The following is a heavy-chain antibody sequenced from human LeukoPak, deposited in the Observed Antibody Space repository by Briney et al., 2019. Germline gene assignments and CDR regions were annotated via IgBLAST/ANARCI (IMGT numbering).Heavy chain of an antibody. CDR1: GFTFSSYA. Sequence: PGGSLRLSCAASGFTFSSYAMHWVRQAPGKGLEWVAVISYDGSNKYYADSVKGRFTISRDNSKNTLYLQMNSLRAEDTAVYYCAREGGGYSSSSYGMDVWGQGTTVTVSS. CDR3: AREGGGYSSSSYGMDV. D-gene: IGHD6-13*01. J-gene: IGHJ6*02. CDR2: ISYDGSNK. V-gene: IGHV3-30-3*01.